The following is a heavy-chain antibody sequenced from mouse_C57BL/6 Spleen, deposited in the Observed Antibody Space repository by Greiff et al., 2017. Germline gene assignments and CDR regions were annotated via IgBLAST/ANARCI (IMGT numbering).Heavy chain of an antibody. CDR3: AGTGHATWFAY. J-gene: IGHJ3*01. Sequence: QVQLKQSGAELARPGASVKLSCKASGYTFTSYGISWVKQRTGQGLEWIGEIYPRSGNTYYNEKFKGKATMTADKSSSTAYMELRSLTSDDSAVYFCAGTGHATWFAYWGQGTLVTVSA. V-gene: IGHV1-81*01. CDR1: GYTFTSYG. CDR2: IYPRSGNT.